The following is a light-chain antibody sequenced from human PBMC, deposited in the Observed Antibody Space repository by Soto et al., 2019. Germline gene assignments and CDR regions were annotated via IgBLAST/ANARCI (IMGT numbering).Light chain of an antibody. CDR3: QQYGSSPRT. CDR2: GTS. Sequence: EIVLTQSPGTLSLSPGERATLSCRASQSVGSSYLAWYRQKPGQAPRLLMFGTSNRATGIPDRFSGSGSGTDFTLTINSLEPEDFAVYYCQQYGSSPRTVGQGTKVDIK. CDR1: QSVGSSY. V-gene: IGKV3-20*01. J-gene: IGKJ1*01.